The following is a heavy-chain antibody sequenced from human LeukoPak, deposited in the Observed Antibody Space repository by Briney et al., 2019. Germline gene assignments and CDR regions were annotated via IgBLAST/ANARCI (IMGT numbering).Heavy chain of an antibody. CDR3: AGGFTMMVGRWFDP. V-gene: IGHV4-34*01. D-gene: IGHD3-22*01. Sequence: PSETLSLTCAVYGVSFSGYYWSWIRQPPGKGLEWIGEINHSGSTNYNPSLKSRVTISVDTSKNQFSLKLSSVTAADTAVYYCAGGFTMMVGRWFDPWGQGTLVTVSS. CDR2: INHSGST. CDR1: GVSFSGYY. J-gene: IGHJ5*02.